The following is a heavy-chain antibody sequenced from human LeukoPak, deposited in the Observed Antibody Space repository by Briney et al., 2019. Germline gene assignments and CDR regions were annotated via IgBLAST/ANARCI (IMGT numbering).Heavy chain of an antibody. J-gene: IGHJ5*02. D-gene: IGHD5-12*01. V-gene: IGHV4-4*07. CDR2: MYSSGST. CDR1: GGSISGYY. CDR3: ARDMVASRPNKWFDP. Sequence: SETLSLTCNVSGGSISGYYWHWIRQPAGKGLEWIGFMYSSGSTYYNPSLRSRVTMSVDTSKNQFSLKLRSVTAADTAVYYCARDMVASRPNKWFDPGARESWSPSPQ.